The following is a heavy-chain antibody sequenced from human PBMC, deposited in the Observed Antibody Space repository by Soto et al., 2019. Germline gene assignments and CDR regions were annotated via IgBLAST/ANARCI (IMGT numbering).Heavy chain of an antibody. CDR3: ARGEGYALDV. J-gene: IGHJ6*02. Sequence: QVQLQESGPGLVKASQTLSLTCTDSGGSISSDDYYWSWIRQPPGKGLEWIAYMYYSGSTYYDPSLKSRVAISVDTSKNQFSLKLSSVTAADTAVYYCARGEGYALDVWGQGTTVTVSS. D-gene: IGHD1-26*01. CDR1: GGSISSDDYY. CDR2: MYYSGST. V-gene: IGHV4-30-4*01.